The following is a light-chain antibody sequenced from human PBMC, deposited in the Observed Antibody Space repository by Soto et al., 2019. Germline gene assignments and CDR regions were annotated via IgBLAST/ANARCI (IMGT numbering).Light chain of an antibody. CDR3: HQYGSSPRT. Sequence: EIVLTQSPGTLSLSPGERATLSCRASQSVSSSYLAWYQQKPGQAPRLLIYGASSRATGIPDRFSGSGSGTDFTIPISMLEHEDFAVYYCHQYGSSPRTFGQGTKVEIK. CDR2: GAS. J-gene: IGKJ1*01. V-gene: IGKV3-20*01. CDR1: QSVSSSY.